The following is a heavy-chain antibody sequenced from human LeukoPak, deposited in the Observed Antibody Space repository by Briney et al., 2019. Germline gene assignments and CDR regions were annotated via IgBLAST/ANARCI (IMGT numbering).Heavy chain of an antibody. V-gene: IGHV7-4-1*02. CDR1: GYTFTSYA. CDR3: GRGDDFWGVYKKTLKNGSDP. J-gene: IGHJ5*02. Sequence: ASVKVSCKASGYTFTSYAMNWVRQAPGQGLEWMGWINTNTGNPTYAQGFTGRFVFSLDTSVSTAYLQISSLKAEDTAVYYCGRGDDFWGVYKKTLKNGSDPGAREPLFTVP. CDR2: INTNTGNP. D-gene: IGHD3-3*01.